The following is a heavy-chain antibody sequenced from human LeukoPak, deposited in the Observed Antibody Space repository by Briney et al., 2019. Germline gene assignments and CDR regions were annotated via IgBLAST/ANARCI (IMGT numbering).Heavy chain of an antibody. CDR2: IYYGGST. J-gene: IGHJ5*02. Sequence: SETLSLTRTVSGGSISSYYWSWIRQPPGKGLEWIGYIYYGGSTNYNPSLKSRVTISVDTSKNQFSLKLSSVTAADTAVYYCARVSGYSQNWFDPWGQGTLVTVSS. V-gene: IGHV4-59*01. CDR1: GGSISSYY. CDR3: ARVSGYSQNWFDP. D-gene: IGHD5-12*01.